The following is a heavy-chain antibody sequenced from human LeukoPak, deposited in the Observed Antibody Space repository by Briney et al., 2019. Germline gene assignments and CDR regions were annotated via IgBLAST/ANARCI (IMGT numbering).Heavy chain of an antibody. Sequence: PGGSLRLSCAASGFTFSSYSMNWVRQAPGKGLEWVSSVSSSNYYIYYADSVKGRFTVSRDNAKNSLYLQMNSLRAEDTAVYYCAREFLWFGETSYFDYWGQGTLVTVSS. CDR1: GFTFSSYS. CDR3: AREFLWFGETSYFDY. V-gene: IGHV3-21*01. J-gene: IGHJ4*02. D-gene: IGHD3-10*01. CDR2: VSSSNYYI.